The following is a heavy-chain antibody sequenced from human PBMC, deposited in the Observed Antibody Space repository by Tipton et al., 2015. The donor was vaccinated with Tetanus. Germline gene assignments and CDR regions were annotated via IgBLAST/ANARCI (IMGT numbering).Heavy chain of an antibody. CDR1: GGSISGGRYY. CDR2: IYSSGST. J-gene: IGHJ4*02. D-gene: IGHD1-26*01. V-gene: IGHV4-31*03. CDR3: ARDQARGARGWNYFDS. Sequence: TLSLTCTVSGGSISGGRYYWSWIRQRPGKGLEWIGDIYSSGSTYSDPSLKSRVTISVDTSKNQFSLRLNSVTAADTAVYYCARDQARGARGWNYFDSWGLGTLVTVSS.